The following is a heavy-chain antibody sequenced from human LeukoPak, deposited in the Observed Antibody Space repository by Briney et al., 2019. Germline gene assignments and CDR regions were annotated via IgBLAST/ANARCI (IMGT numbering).Heavy chain of an antibody. D-gene: IGHD6-19*01. CDR1: GFTFSSYS. V-gene: IGHV3-21*01. J-gene: IGHJ4*02. CDR2: ISSSSSYI. CDR3: ARDLHKVYSSGWYSPLFGY. Sequence: GGSLRLSCAASGFTFSSYSMNWVRQAPGKGLEWVSSISSSSSYIYYADSVKGRFTISRDNAKNSLYLQMNSLRAEDTAVYYCARDLHKVYSSGWYSPLFGYWGQGTLVTVSS.